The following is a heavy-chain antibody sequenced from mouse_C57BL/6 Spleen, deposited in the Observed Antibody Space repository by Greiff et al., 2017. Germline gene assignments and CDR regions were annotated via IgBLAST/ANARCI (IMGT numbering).Heavy chain of an antibody. Sequence: EVMLVESGGDLVKPGGSLKLSCAASGFTFSSYGMSWVRQTPDKSLEWVATISSGGSYTYYPDSVKGRFTISRDNAKNTLYLQMSSLKYEDTAMYYCSRHDYDEAWFAYWGQGTLVTVSA. V-gene: IGHV5-6*01. CDR2: ISSGGSYT. CDR3: SRHDYDEAWFAY. CDR1: GFTFSSYG. J-gene: IGHJ3*01. D-gene: IGHD2-4*01.